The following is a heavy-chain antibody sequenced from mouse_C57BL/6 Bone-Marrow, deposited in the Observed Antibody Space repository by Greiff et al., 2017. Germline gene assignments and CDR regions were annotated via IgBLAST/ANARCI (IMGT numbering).Heavy chain of an antibody. CDR1: GYTFTDYE. D-gene: IGHD4-1*01. V-gene: IGHV1-15*01. Sequence: VQLQQSGAELVRPGASVTLSCKASGYTFTDYEMHWVKQTPVHGLEWIGAIVPENGGTAYNQKFKGKALLTADKSSSTAYMERRSLPSEDSAVYYCTRALYCWEYGGRGKGITVT. J-gene: IGHJ1*03. CDR3: TRALYCWEYGG. CDR2: IVPENGGT.